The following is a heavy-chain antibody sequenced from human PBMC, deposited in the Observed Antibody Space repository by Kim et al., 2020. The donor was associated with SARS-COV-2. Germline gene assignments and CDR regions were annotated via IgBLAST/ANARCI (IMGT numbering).Heavy chain of an antibody. V-gene: IGHV3-74*01. CDR1: GFSISSHR. D-gene: IGHD1-26*01. Sequence: GGSLRLSCADSGFSISSHRMHWVRQGPGTGLVWVSSINSDGTITTYADSVKGRFTISRDNAKNMVFLEMNSLRVEDSAIYYCARGREDWELLHWLDPWGQGTLVTVSS. J-gene: IGHJ5*02. CDR2: INSDGTIT. CDR3: ARGREDWELLHWLDP.